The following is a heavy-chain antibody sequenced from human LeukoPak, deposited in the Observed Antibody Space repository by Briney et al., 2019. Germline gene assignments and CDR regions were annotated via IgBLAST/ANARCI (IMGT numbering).Heavy chain of an antibody. CDR1: GFTFSDYA. CDR2: TGSTGVST. Sequence: GGSLRLSCAASGFTFSDYATNWVRQAPGKGLEWVSGTGSTGVSTFYADSVKGRFTVSRDNSKNTLSLQMNSLRAEDTAVYYCAKDPGVVPAHYFDYWGQGTLVTVSS. J-gene: IGHJ4*02. V-gene: IGHV3-23*01. D-gene: IGHD2-2*01. CDR3: AKDPGVVPAHYFDY.